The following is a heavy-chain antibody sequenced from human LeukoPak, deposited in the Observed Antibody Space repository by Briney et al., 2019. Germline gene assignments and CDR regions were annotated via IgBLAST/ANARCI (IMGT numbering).Heavy chain of an antibody. J-gene: IGHJ6*02. Sequence: PGGSLRLSCAASGFTFSSYGMRWVRQAPGKGLEWVAVIWYDGSNKYYADSVKGRFTISRDNSKNTLYLQMNSLRAEDTAVYYCARDLDDILTGYYYYYYGMDVWGQGTTVTVSS. D-gene: IGHD3-9*01. V-gene: IGHV3-33*01. CDR2: IWYDGSNK. CDR1: GFTFSSYG. CDR3: ARDLDDILTGYYYYYYGMDV.